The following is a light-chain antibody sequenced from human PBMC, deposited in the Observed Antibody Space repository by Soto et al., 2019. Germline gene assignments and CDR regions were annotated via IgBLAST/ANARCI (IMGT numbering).Light chain of an antibody. CDR2: EGS. V-gene: IGLV2-23*01. Sequence: QSALTQPAYVSGSPGQSITISCTGTSSDVGSDNLVSWYQQHPGKAPKLMIYEGSKRPSGVSNRFSGSKSGNTASLTISGLQAEDEADYYCCSYAGSSTPYVFGTGTKLTVL. J-gene: IGLJ1*01. CDR3: CSYAGSSTPYV. CDR1: SSDVGSDNL.